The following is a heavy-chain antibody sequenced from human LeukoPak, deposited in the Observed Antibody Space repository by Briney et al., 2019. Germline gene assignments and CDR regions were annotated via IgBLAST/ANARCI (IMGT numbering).Heavy chain of an antibody. CDR3: ARRPQGIAVAGTYYFDY. J-gene: IGHJ4*02. CDR1: GESLSKYY. CDR2: INHYGST. Sequence: SETLSLTCAVYGESLSKYYWSWIRQPPGKWLEWIGEINHYGSTNYNPSLKSRITISVDTSKNQFSLKLSSVTAADTAVYYCARRPQGIAVAGTYYFDYWGQGTLVTVSS. V-gene: IGHV4-34*01. D-gene: IGHD6-19*01.